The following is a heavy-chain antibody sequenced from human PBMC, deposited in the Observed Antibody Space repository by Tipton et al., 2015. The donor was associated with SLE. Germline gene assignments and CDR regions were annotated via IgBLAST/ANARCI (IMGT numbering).Heavy chain of an antibody. CDR1: GGSFSGYD. Sequence: TLSLTCAVYGGSFSGYDWSWIRQPPGKGLEWIGEINHSGSTNYNPSLKSRVTISVDTSKNQFSLKLSSVTAADTAVYYCARRGESSGLLYWGQGTLVTVSS. V-gene: IGHV4-34*01. CDR2: INHSGST. D-gene: IGHD6-19*01. CDR3: ARRGESSGLLY. J-gene: IGHJ4*02.